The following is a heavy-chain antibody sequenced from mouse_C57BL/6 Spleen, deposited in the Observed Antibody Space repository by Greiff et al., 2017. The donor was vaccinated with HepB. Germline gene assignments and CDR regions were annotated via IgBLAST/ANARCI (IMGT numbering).Heavy chain of an antibody. V-gene: IGHV1-15*01. CDR2: IDPETGGT. J-gene: IGHJ2*01. D-gene: IGHD1-1*01. CDR3: TRNRGSSPGY. Sequence: VQGVESGAELVRPGASVTLSCKASGYTFTDYEMHWVKQTPVHGLEWIGAIDPETGGTAYNQKFKGKAILTADKSSSTAYMELRSLTSEDSAVYYCTRNRGSSPGYWGQGTTFTVSS. CDR1: GYTFTDYE.